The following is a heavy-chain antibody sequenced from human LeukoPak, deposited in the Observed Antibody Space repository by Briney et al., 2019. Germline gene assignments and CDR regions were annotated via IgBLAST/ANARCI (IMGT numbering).Heavy chain of an antibody. Sequence: PGGSLRLSCAASGFTFSSYAMSWVRQAPGKGLEWVSAISGSGGSTYYADFVKGRFTISRDNSKNTLYLQMNSLRAEDTAVYYCAKDVGFGGFRTISSWYDYWGQGTLVTVSS. CDR2: ISGSGGST. CDR1: GFTFSSYA. CDR3: AKDVGFGGFRTISSWYDY. D-gene: IGHD6-13*01. J-gene: IGHJ4*02. V-gene: IGHV3-23*01.